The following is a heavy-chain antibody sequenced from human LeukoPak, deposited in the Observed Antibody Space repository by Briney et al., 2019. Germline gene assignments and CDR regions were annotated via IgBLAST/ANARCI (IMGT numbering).Heavy chain of an antibody. CDR1: GYTFTGYY. D-gene: IGHD3-10*01. CDR2: INPNSGGT. Sequence: ASVKVSCKASGYTFTGYYMHWVRQAPGQGLEWMGQINPNSGGTNYAQKFQGRVTMTRDTSISTAYMELSRLRSDDTAVYYCARKEGDYYGSGSYYGYWGQGTLVTVSS. V-gene: IGHV1-2*06. J-gene: IGHJ4*02. CDR3: ARKEGDYYGSGSYYGY.